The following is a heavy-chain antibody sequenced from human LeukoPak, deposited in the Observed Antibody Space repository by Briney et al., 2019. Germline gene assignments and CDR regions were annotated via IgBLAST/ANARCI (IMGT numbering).Heavy chain of an antibody. J-gene: IGHJ4*02. Sequence: GGSLRLSCAASGFTFSSYRINWVRQAPGKGLEWVSSISSSSSYIYYADSVKGRFTISRDNAKNSLYLQMNSLRAEDTAVYYWASPRGSGSYYGGYWGQGTLVTVSS. D-gene: IGHD1-26*01. CDR1: GFTFSSYR. V-gene: IGHV3-21*01. CDR3: ASPRGSGSYYGGY. CDR2: ISSSSSYI.